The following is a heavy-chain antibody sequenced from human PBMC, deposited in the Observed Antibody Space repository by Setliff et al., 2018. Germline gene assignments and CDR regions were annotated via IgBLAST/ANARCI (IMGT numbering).Heavy chain of an antibody. Sequence: SVKVSCKASGGTFSSYDISWVRQAPGQGLEWMGRIIPIFGTANYAQKFQGRVTITADKSTSTAYMELSRLRSEDTAVYYCARVLEPNYDILTGYYYYYYYGMDVWGQGTTVTVSS. V-gene: IGHV1-69*06. CDR2: IIPIFGTA. J-gene: IGHJ6*02. D-gene: IGHD3-9*01. CDR1: GGTFSSYD. CDR3: ARVLEPNYDILTGYYYYYYYGMDV.